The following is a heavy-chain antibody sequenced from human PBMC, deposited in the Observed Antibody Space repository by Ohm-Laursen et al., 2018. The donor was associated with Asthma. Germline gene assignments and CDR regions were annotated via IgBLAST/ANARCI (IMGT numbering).Heavy chain of an antibody. CDR2: IWYDGSNK. V-gene: IGHV3-33*08. J-gene: IGHJ4*02. Sequence: SSLRLSCAASKFTFSNHWMNWVRQAPGKGLEWVAVIWYDGSNKYYADSVKGRFTISRDNSKNTLYVQMNSLRAEDTAVYYCAGRQGIAAAGTINYWGQGTLVTVSS. CDR3: AGRQGIAAAGTINY. D-gene: IGHD6-13*01. CDR1: KFTFSNHW.